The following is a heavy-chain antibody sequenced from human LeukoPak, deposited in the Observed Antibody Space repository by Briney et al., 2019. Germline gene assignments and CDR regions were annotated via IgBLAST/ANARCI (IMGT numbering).Heavy chain of an antibody. D-gene: IGHD4-11*01. CDR2: ISAYNGNT. CDR1: GYTFTSYG. CDR3: ARDLGVTTVDSFDY. Sequence: ASVKVSCKASGYTFTSYGISWVRQAPGQGLEWMGWISAYNGNTNYAQKLQGRVTMTTDTSTSTAYMELRSLRSDDTAVYYCARDLGVTTVDSFDYWGQGTLVTVSS. J-gene: IGHJ4*02. V-gene: IGHV1-18*01.